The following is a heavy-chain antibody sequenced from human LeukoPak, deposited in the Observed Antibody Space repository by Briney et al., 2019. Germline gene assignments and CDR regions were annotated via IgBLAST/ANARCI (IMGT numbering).Heavy chain of an antibody. CDR1: GFTFSIYG. J-gene: IGHJ5*02. Sequence: GGSLRLSCAASGFTFSIYGMHWVRQAPGKGLEWVAFIRYDGTNKYYADSVKGQFTISRDNSKNTLFLQMNSLRPEDTAVYYCAKDSTNYADYARPDAWGQGTLVTVSS. CDR3: AKDSTNYADYARPDA. V-gene: IGHV3-30*02. CDR2: IRYDGTNK. D-gene: IGHD4-17*01.